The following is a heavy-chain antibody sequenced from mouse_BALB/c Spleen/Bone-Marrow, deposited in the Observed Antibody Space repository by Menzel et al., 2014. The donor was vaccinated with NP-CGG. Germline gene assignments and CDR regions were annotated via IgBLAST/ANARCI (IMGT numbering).Heavy chain of an antibody. CDR3: ARGRSYYFDY. CDR1: GYAFASYN. Sequence: HLVESGPELVKPGASVKVSCKASGYAFASYNMHWVKQSHGKSLEWIGYIDPYNGGPRYNQKFKDKATLTVDKSSSTAYMHLNRLTSEDSAVYYCARGRSYYFDYWGQGTILTVSS. D-gene: IGHD1-1*01. V-gene: IGHV1S135*01. CDR2: IDPYNGGP. J-gene: IGHJ2*01.